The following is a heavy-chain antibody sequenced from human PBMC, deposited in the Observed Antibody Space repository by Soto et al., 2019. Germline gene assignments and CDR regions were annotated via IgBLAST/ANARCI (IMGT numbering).Heavy chain of an antibody. D-gene: IGHD3-16*01. V-gene: IGHV3-7*03. CDR1: GFRFSSSW. CDR2: INQGGSQK. CDR3: ASWADAADEDYFHH. Sequence: PGGSLRLSCAGSGFRFSSSWMSWIRQAPGKGLEWVAHINQGGSQKYYADSAKGRFTISRDNAKTSLYLQMNNLRAEDTATYYCASWADAADEDYFHHWGQGTLVTVSS. J-gene: IGHJ1*01.